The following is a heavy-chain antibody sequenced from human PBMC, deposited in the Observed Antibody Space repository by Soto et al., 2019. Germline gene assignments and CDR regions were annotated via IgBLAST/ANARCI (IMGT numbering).Heavy chain of an antibody. D-gene: IGHD1-7*01. J-gene: IGHJ6*02. CDR3: SKDNRGGLELRNYYYYYGMDV. V-gene: IGHV3-43*02. CDR2: ISGDGGST. Sequence: GGSLRLSCAASGFTFDDYAMHWVRQAPGKGLEWVSLISGDGGSTYYADSVKGRFTISRDNSKNSLYLQMNSLRTEDTALYYCSKDNRGGLELRNYYYYYGMDVWGQGTTVTVSS. CDR1: GFTFDDYA.